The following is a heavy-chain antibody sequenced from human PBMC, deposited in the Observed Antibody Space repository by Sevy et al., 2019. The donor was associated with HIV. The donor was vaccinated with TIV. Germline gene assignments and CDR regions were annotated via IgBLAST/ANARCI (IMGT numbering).Heavy chain of an antibody. CDR2: IYFTGNT. Sequence: SETLSLTCSVSGGSISSYFWTWVRQSPGKGLEWIGNIYFTGNTDYSPSLKSRVTLSPDTSKSQFSLTLKSVTAADTAMYFCARDSTTRPRVLDYWGQGTLVTVSS. D-gene: IGHD1-1*01. CDR1: GGSISSYF. J-gene: IGHJ4*02. V-gene: IGHV4-59*01. CDR3: ARDSTTRPRVLDY.